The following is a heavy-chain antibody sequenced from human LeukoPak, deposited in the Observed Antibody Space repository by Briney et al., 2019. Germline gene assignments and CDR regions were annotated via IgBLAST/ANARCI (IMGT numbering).Heavy chain of an antibody. Sequence: QPGGSLRLSCAASGFTFSSYAMSWVRQAPGKGLEWVAVISYDGSNKYYADSVKGRFTISRDNSKNTLYLQMNSLRAGDTAVYYCARDQVHSSSWYLGPTYYYYGMDAWGQGTTVTVSS. V-gene: IGHV3-30-3*01. CDR3: ARDQVHSSSWYLGPTYYYYGMDA. D-gene: IGHD6-13*01. CDR1: GFTFSSYA. CDR2: ISYDGSNK. J-gene: IGHJ6*02.